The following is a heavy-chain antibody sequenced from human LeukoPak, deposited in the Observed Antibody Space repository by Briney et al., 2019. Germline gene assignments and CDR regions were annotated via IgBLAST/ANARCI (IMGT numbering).Heavy chain of an antibody. Sequence: GGSLRLSCAASGFTFSRSWMTWVRQAPGKGLEWVANINEDETQKYYVDSVKGRFSISRDNAKTSVYLQMDSLRADDTAIYYCTTSNRLWGRSVSWGQRTLVTVSS. V-gene: IGHV3-7*01. CDR2: INEDETQK. D-gene: IGHD1-14*01. CDR1: GFTFSRSW. CDR3: TTSNRLWGRSVS. J-gene: IGHJ5*02.